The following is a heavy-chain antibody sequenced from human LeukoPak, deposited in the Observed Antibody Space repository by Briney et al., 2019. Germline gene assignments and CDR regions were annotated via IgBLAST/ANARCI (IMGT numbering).Heavy chain of an antibody. J-gene: IGHJ4*02. Sequence: SETLSLTCTVSGGSISSSSYYWGWLRQPPGKGLEWIGSVYYSGSTYYNPSLKSRVTISVDTSKNQFSLKLSSVTAADTAVYYCARRVDDSSGYHYWGQGTLVTVSS. D-gene: IGHD3-22*01. CDR1: GGSISSSSYY. CDR2: VYYSGST. V-gene: IGHV4-39*01. CDR3: ARRVDDSSGYHY.